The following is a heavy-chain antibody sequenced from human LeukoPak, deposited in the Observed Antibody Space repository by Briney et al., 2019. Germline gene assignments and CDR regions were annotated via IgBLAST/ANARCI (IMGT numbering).Heavy chain of an antibody. J-gene: IGHJ3*02. CDR2: IYYSGST. CDR1: GGSISSYY. V-gene: IGHV4-59*01. CDR3: ARDSDDSSGYYYVYPGAFDI. D-gene: IGHD3-22*01. Sequence: SETLSLTCTVSGGSISSYYWSWIRQPPGKGLEWIGYIYYSGSTNYNPSLKSRVTISVDTSKNQFSLKLSSVTAADTAVYYCARDSDDSSGYYYVYPGAFDIWGQGTMVTVSS.